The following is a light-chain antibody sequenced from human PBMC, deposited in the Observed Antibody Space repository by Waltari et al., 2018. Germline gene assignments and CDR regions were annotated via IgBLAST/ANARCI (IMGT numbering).Light chain of an antibody. CDR1: SSDLGSHTF. Sequence: QSALTQPAPVSGSPGQSILISCTGPSSDLGSHTFFPWSQQHPGKAPKLILFGVTNRPSGISDRFSGSKSGNTASLTISVLQAEDEGDYYCSSYRSSAIVVFGGGTKLSVL. CDR3: SSYRSSAIVV. J-gene: IGLJ2*01. V-gene: IGLV2-14*01. CDR2: GVT.